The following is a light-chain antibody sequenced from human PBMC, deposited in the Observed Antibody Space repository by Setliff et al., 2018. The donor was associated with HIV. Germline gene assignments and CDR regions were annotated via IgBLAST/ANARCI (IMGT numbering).Light chain of an antibody. J-gene: IGLJ1*01. CDR2: DVS. V-gene: IGLV2-14*03. Sequence: QSVLTQPASVSGSPGQSITISCTGTSSDVGGYNYVSWYQQHPGKAPKVMIYDVSNRPSGVSNRFSGSKSGNTASLTISGLQAEDEADYYCSSYTSSYTVVFGTGTKVTVL. CDR3: SSYTSSYTVV. CDR1: SSDVGGYNY.